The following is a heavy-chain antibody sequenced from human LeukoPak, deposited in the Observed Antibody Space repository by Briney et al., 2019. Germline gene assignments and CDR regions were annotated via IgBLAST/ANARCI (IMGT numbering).Heavy chain of an antibody. CDR3: AKVPVSSGSYYFDY. CDR2: ISVSGGST. J-gene: IGHJ4*02. Sequence: GGSLRLSCAASGFTFSSYAMSWVRHAPGKGLEWVSAISVSGGSTYYADSVKGRFTISRDNSKNTLYLQMNSLRAEDTAVYYCAKVPVSSGSYYFDYWGQGTLVTVSS. D-gene: IGHD3-10*01. CDR1: GFTFSSYA. V-gene: IGHV3-23*01.